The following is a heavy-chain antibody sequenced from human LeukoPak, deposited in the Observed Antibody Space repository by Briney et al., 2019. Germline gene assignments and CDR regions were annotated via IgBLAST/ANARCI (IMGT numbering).Heavy chain of an antibody. Sequence: PSETLSLTCTVSGGSISSYYWSWIRQPPGKGLEWIGYIYYSGSTNYNPSLKSRVTISVDTSKNQFSLKLSSVTAADTAVYYCARSWKRWGTGYSYYGYYYGMDVWGQGTTVTVSS. V-gene: IGHV4-59*01. J-gene: IGHJ6*02. CDR2: IYYSGST. CDR1: GGSISSYY. CDR3: ARSWKRWGTGYSYYGYYYGMDV. D-gene: IGHD5-18*01.